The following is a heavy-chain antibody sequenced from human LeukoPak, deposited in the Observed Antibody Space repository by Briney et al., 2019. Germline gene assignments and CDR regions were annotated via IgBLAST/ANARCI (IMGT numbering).Heavy chain of an antibody. CDR2: IKQDGSEK. V-gene: IGHV3-7*01. Sequence: GGSLRLSCAASGFTFSSYWMSWVRQAPGKGLEWVANIKQDGSEKYYVDSVKGRFTISRDNAKNSLYLQMNSLRAEDTAVYYCALGYCSGGSCLPYYYYGMDVWGQGTKVTVSS. CDR1: GFTFSSYW. J-gene: IGHJ6*02. D-gene: IGHD2-15*01. CDR3: ALGYCSGGSCLPYYYYGMDV.